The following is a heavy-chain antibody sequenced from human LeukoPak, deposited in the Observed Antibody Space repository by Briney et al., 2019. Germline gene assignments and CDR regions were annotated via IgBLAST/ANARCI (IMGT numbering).Heavy chain of an antibody. CDR3: ARHSFYSDSSGYCYCFDC. CDR1: GDSISSDSHY. J-gene: IGHJ4*02. Sequence: SETLPLTCTVSGDSISSDSHYWGWIRQPPGKGLEWIGSIYYSGTTYYNPSLKSRVTMSVDTSKNQFSLRLSSVTAADTAVYYCARHSFYSDSSGYCYCFDCWGQGTLVTVSS. D-gene: IGHD3-22*01. V-gene: IGHV4-39*01. CDR2: IYYSGTT.